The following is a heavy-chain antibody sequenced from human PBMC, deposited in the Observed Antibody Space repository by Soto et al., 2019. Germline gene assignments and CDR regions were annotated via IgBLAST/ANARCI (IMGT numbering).Heavy chain of an antibody. V-gene: IGHV3-30-3*01. CDR1: GFTFSSYA. CDR2: ISYDGSNK. CDR3: ARDLGYNWNGDYYGMDV. Sequence: PGGSLRLSCAASGFTFSSYAMHWVRQAPGKGLEWVAVISYDGSNKYYADSVKGRFTISRDDSKNTLYLQVNSLRAEDTAVYYCARDLGYNWNGDYYGMDVWGQGTTVTVSS. J-gene: IGHJ6*02. D-gene: IGHD1-20*01.